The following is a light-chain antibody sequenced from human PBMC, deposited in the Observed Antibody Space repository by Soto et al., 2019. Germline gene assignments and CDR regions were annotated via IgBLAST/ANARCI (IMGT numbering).Light chain of an antibody. Sequence: ETVMTQSPATLSVSPGERATLSCRASQSVSSSYLAWYQQKPGQAPRLLMYGASSRATGIPDRFSGSGSGTDFTLTISRLEPEDFAVYYCQQYGSSSWTFGQGTKVDIK. V-gene: IGKV3-20*01. CDR2: GAS. J-gene: IGKJ1*01. CDR1: QSVSSSY. CDR3: QQYGSSSWT.